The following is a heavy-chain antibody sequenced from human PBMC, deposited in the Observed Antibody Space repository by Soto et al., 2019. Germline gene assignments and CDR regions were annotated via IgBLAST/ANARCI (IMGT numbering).Heavy chain of an antibody. V-gene: IGHV3-30*18. CDR2: ISDAGDKR. CDR1: GFTFSNYG. Sequence: GGSLGLSCVGSGFTFSNYGMHWVRQPPGKGLEWVALISDAGDKRYYADSVRGRLINSRDNSKDTLYLQMNSLGPDDTAVYFCAKARVRIVGANSFDYWGQGTPVTVSS. D-gene: IGHD1-26*01. J-gene: IGHJ4*02. CDR3: AKARVRIVGANSFDY.